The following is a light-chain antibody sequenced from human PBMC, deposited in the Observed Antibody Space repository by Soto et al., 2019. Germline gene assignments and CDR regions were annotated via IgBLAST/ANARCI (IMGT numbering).Light chain of an antibody. CDR1: SSNIGANSD. J-gene: IGLJ1*01. CDR3: QSYDNSLSGFYV. CDR2: GNT. V-gene: IGLV1-40*01. Sequence: QSVLTQPPSVSGAPGQRVTISCTVSSSNIGANSDVHWYQQLTGAAPKLLIYGNTNRPSGVSDRFSASKSGTSASLAITGLQAEDEADYYCQSYDNSLSGFYVFGTGTKVTVL.